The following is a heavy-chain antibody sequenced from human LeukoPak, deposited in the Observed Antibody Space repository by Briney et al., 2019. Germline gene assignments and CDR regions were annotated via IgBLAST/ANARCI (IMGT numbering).Heavy chain of an antibody. V-gene: IGHV3-23*01. D-gene: IGHD5-12*01. CDR1: GFTLSRFV. J-gene: IGHJ4*02. CDR3: AKGGHFDY. Sequence: GGSLRLSCEASGFTLSRFVMIWGRQAPGKGLEWVSAIRESGSNTYYTDPVKGWFTISRDNSKNTLYLQMNSLRAEDTAVYYCAKGGHFDYWGQGTLVTVSS. CDR2: IRESGSNT.